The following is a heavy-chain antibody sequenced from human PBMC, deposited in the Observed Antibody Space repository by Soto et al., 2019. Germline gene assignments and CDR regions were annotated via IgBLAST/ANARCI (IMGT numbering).Heavy chain of an antibody. D-gene: IGHD4-17*01. Sequence: GASVTVSCKAPGYTFTSYGIIWVRQAPGQGLEWMGWISAYNGNTNYAQKLQGRVTMTTDTSTSTAYMELRSLRSDDTAVYYCARDPDSPVTKGAFDIWGQGTMVTVSS. CDR1: GYTFTSYG. V-gene: IGHV1-18*01. CDR2: ISAYNGNT. J-gene: IGHJ3*02. CDR3: ARDPDSPVTKGAFDI.